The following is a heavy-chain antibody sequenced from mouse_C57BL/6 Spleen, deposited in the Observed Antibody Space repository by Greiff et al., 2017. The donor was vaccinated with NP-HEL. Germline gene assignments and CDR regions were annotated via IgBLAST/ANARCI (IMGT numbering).Heavy chain of an antibody. V-gene: IGHV1-54*01. CDR3: ARSRGNYEDYAMDY. Sequence: VQLQQSGAELVRPGTSVKVSCKASGYAFTNYLIEWVKQRPGQGLEWIGVINPGSGGTNYNEKFKGKATLTADKSSSTAYMQLSSLTSEDSAVYFCARSRGNYEDYAMDYWGQGTSVTVSS. CDR2: INPGSGGT. CDR1: GYAFTNYL. D-gene: IGHD2-1*01. J-gene: IGHJ4*01.